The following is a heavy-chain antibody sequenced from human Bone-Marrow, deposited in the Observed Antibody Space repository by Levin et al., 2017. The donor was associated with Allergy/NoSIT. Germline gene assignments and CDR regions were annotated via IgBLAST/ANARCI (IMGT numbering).Heavy chain of an antibody. CDR2: ISGSGGST. CDR1: GFTFSSYA. D-gene: IGHD2-2*02. V-gene: IGHV3-23*01. J-gene: IGHJ5*02. CDR3: AKGEVYCSSTSCYSCWFDP. Sequence: GGSLRLSCAASGFTFSSYAMSWVRQAPGKGLEWVSAISGSGGSTYYADSVKGRFTISRDNSKNTLYPQMNSLRAEDTAVYYCAKGEVYCSSTSCYSCWFDPWGQGTLVTVSS.